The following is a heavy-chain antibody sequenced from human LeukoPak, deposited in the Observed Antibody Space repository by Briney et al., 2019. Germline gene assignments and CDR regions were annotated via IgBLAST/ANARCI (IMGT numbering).Heavy chain of an antibody. Sequence: KSSETLSLTCAVSGGSISSSNWWSWVRQPPGKGLEWIGEIYHSGSTNYNPSLKSRVTISVDTSKNQFSLKLSSVTAADTAVYYCARGDGRFLEWLTFDYWGQGTLVTVSS. D-gene: IGHD3-3*01. CDR2: IYHSGST. CDR3: ARGDGRFLEWLTFDY. CDR1: GGSISSSNW. J-gene: IGHJ4*02. V-gene: IGHV4-4*02.